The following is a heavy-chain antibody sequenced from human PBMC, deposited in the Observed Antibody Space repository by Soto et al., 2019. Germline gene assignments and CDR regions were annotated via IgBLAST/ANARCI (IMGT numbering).Heavy chain of an antibody. CDR2: VDHRGST. CDR1: GESFSGYY. Sequence: SETLSLTCVVSGESFSGYYWSWIRQTPGMGLEWIGEVDHRGSTTYNPSLKNRASISIDSSKNLFSLELTSVTAAATALYFCARYEYGNSLYGVDFWCQGTRVTVSS. D-gene: IGHD1-7*01. CDR3: ARYEYGNSLYGVDF. V-gene: IGHV4-34*01. J-gene: IGHJ6*02.